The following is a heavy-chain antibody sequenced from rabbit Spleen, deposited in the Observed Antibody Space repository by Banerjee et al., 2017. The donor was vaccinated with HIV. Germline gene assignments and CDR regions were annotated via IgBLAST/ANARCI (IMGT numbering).Heavy chain of an antibody. D-gene: IGHD1-1*01. CDR2: IDTGSSGFT. Sequence: QSLEESGGDLVKPGASLTLTCTAYGDSFSSSSYMCWVRQAPGKGLEWIACIDTGSSGFTYFATWAKGRFTCSKTSSTTVTLQMTRLTAADTATYFCARDTSSSFSSYGMDLWGQGTLVTVS. J-gene: IGHJ6*01. CDR1: GDSFSSSSY. CDR3: ARDTSSSFSSYGMDL. V-gene: IGHV1S40*01.